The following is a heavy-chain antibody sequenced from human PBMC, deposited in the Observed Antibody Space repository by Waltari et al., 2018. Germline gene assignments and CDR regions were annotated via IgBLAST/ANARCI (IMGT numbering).Heavy chain of an antibody. CDR3: ATSHTYYYGSGSYSTWFDP. D-gene: IGHD3-10*01. J-gene: IGHJ5*02. Sequence: HVQLVQSGAEVKEPGASEKVSCKVSGYTLTELSIHCVRQPPGKGREWMGGVVLGDGEPIKDTKFQGRVNMTEDTTTVKAYMELSSMRPEDMAVYYCATSHTYYYGSGSYSTWFDPWGQGTLVTVSS. CDR2: VVLGDGEP. CDR1: GYTLTELS. V-gene: IGHV1-24*01.